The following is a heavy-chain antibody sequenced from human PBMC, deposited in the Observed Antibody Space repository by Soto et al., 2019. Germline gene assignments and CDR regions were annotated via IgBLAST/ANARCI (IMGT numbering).Heavy chain of an antibody. V-gene: IGHV1-69*06. Sequence: SVKVSCKASGGTFSSYAISWVRQAPGQGLEWMGGIIPIFGTANYAQKFQGRVTITADKSTSTAYMELSSLRSEDTAVYYCARTSAGVGSYYYGMDVWGPGTTVTGSS. CDR1: GGTFSSYA. D-gene: IGHD6-13*01. CDR2: IIPIFGTA. J-gene: IGHJ6*02. CDR3: ARTSAGVGSYYYGMDV.